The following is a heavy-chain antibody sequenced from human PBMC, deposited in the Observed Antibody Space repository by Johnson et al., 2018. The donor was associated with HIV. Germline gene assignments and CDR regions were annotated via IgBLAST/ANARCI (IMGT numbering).Heavy chain of an antibody. CDR3: AMARDAFDI. Sequence: QVQLVESGGGVVQPGRSLRLSCAASGFTFSSSVMHWVRQAPGKGLEWVSGISVDGRNEHYPDTVKGRFTISRDNSDNILYLQMNSLRVEDTAVYYCAMARDAFDIWGQGTLVAVSS. CDR2: ISVDGRNE. CDR1: GFTFSSSV. J-gene: IGHJ3*02. V-gene: IGHV3-30*01.